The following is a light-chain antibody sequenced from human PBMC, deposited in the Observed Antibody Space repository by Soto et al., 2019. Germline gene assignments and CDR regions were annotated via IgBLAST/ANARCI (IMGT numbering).Light chain of an antibody. V-gene: IGLV2-23*02. Sequence: QSALIQPASVSGSPGQSITISCTGTSNDVGGYNLVSWFQQHPGKAPKLMISEVNKRPSGVSNRFSGSKSANTASLTISGLQAEDEADYYCCSHVGGSSPQWVFGGGTKLTVL. J-gene: IGLJ3*02. CDR2: EVN. CDR3: CSHVGGSSPQWV. CDR1: SNDVGGYNL.